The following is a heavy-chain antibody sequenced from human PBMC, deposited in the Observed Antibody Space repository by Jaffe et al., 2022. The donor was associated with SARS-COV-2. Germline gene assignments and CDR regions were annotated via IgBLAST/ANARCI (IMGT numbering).Heavy chain of an antibody. CDR3: AKGEYCSSTSCYYYYYGMDV. V-gene: IGHV3-30*18. J-gene: IGHJ6*02. D-gene: IGHD2-2*01. CDR1: GFTFSSYG. CDR2: ISYDGSNK. Sequence: QVQLVESGGGVVQPGRSLRLSCAASGFTFSSYGMHWVRQAPGKGLEWVAVISYDGSNKYYADSVKGRFTISRDNSKNTLYLQMNSLRAEDTAVYYCAKGEYCSSTSCYYYYYGMDVWGQGTTVTVSS.